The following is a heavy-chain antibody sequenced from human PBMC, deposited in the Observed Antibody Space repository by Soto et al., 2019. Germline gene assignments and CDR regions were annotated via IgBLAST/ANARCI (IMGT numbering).Heavy chain of an antibody. CDR2: ISYDGSNK. CDR1: GFTFSSYA. D-gene: IGHD3-3*01. J-gene: IGHJ6*02. CDR3: ARGPDYDFWAFGPEGMDV. Sequence: QVQLVESGGGVVQPGRSLRLSCAASGFTFSSYAMHWVRQAPGKGLEWVAVISYDGSNKYYADSVKGRFTISRDNSKNTXXLQMNSLRAEDTAVYYCARGPDYDFWAFGPEGMDVWGQGTTVTVSS. V-gene: IGHV3-30-3*01.